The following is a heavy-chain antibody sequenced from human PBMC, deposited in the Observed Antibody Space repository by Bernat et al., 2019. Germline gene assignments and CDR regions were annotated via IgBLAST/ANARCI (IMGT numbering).Heavy chain of an antibody. J-gene: IGHJ4*02. V-gene: IGHV4-4*02. CDR1: GGSISSSNW. D-gene: IGHD3-22*01. CDR2: IYHSGST. CDR3: ARDDYYDSSGYKPLDY. Sequence: QVQLQESGPGLVKPSGTLSLTCAVSGGSISSSNWWSWVRQPPGKGVEWIGEIYHSGSTNYNPSLRSRVTISVDKSKNQFSLKLSSVTAADTAVYYCARDDYYDSSGYKPLDYWGQGTLVTVSS.